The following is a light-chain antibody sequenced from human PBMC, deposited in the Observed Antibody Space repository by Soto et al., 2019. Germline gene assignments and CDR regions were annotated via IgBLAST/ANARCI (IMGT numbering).Light chain of an antibody. Sequence: EIIMTQSPGTLSVSPGERATLSCRASQSVSSNLAWYQQKPGQAPRRLIYDASTRATGIPARFSGSGSGTEFTLTISSLESEDFAVYYCQQRSSCPLTFGGGSKVDI. CDR2: DAS. CDR3: QQRSSCPLT. J-gene: IGKJ4*02. V-gene: IGKV3-15*01. CDR1: QSVSSN.